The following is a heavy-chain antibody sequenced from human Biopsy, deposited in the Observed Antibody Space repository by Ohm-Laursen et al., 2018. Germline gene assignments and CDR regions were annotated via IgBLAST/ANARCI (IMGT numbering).Heavy chain of an antibody. J-gene: IGHJ6*02. CDR1: GGSISSDH. CDR3: ARATNSTGWPYYYFYGMDV. V-gene: IGHV4-59*01. D-gene: IGHD2/OR15-2a*01. CDR2: IYYSGST. Sequence: GTLSLTCSVSGGSISSDHWSWIRQTPGKGLEWIGYIYYSGSTNYNPSLKSRATISVDTSKNQFSLRLNSVTAADTAVYYCARATNSTGWPYYYFYGMDVWGQGTTVTVSS.